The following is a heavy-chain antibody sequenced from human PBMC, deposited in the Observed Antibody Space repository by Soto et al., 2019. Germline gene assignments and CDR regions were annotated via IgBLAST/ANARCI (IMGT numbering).Heavy chain of an antibody. D-gene: IGHD6-19*01. CDR2: THGSGGSA. CDR1: GFTFGTYA. J-gene: IGHJ4*02. V-gene: IGHV3-23*01. CDR3: AKGGSSGWFYFDF. Sequence: GGSLSLSCAASGFTFGTYAMNWVRQAPGKGLEWVSSTHGSGGSAYYADSVRGRLTISRDNSKNTVYLQLDSLRPEDSAIYYCAKGGSSGWFYFDFWGQGTQVTVSS.